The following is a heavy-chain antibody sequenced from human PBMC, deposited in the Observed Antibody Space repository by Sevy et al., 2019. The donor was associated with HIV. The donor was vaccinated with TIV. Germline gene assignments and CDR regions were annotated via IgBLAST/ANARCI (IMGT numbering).Heavy chain of an antibody. V-gene: IGHV4-4*07. Sequence: SETLSLTCTVSGGSISSYYWSWIRQPAGKGLEWIGRIYISGSTNYNPSLKSRVTMSVDTSKNQFSLKLSSVTAADTAVYYCARDTIAGYSGYDFDYWGQGTLVTVSS. CDR3: ARDTIAGYSGYDFDY. CDR2: IYISGST. D-gene: IGHD5-12*01. J-gene: IGHJ4*02. CDR1: GGSISSYY.